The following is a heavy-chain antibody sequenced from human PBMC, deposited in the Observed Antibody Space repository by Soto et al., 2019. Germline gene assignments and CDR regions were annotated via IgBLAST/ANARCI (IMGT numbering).Heavy chain of an antibody. CDR2: ISYDGGNT. Sequence: QVHLVESGGGVVQPGRSLRLSCAASGFTFSSYGMHWVRQAPGKGLEWVAVISYDGGNTWDADSVKGRFTISRDNSKKMLYLQMNSLRGEDTAIYYWAAYYDFWGGSNDYWGQGTLVTVSS. V-gene: IGHV3-30*03. CDR3: AAYYDFWGGSNDY. J-gene: IGHJ4*02. CDR1: GFTFSSYG. D-gene: IGHD3-3*01.